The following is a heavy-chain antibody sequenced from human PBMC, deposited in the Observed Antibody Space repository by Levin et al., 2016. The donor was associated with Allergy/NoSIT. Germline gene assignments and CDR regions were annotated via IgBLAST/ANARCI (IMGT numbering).Heavy chain of an antibody. CDR2: IYSGGST. D-gene: IGHD2-2*01. Sequence: VRQAPGKGLEWVSVIYSGGSTYYADSVKGRFTISRDNSRNTLYLQMNSLRAEDTAVYYCARQGYCSSTSCYLSGMDVWGQGTTVTVSS. CDR3: ARQGYCSSTSCYLSGMDV. J-gene: IGHJ6*02. V-gene: IGHV3-53*01.